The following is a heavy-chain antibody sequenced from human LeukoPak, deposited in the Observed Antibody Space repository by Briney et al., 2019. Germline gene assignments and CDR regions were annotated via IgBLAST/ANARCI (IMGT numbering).Heavy chain of an antibody. CDR2: IYPGDSTT. D-gene: IGHD4-23*01. V-gene: IGHV5-51*01. CDR3: ARHMVRGDNSDFDY. CDR1: GYIYTSYW. Sequence: GESLKISCNSSGYIYTSYWIGWVRQMPGKGLEWMGIIYPGDSTTRYSPSFQGQVTISADKSISTAYLQWSSLKASDTAMFYCARHMVRGDNSDFDYWGQGTLVTVSS. J-gene: IGHJ4*02.